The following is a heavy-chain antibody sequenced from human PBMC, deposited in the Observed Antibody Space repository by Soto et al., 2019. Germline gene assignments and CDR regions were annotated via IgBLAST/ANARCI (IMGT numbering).Heavy chain of an antibody. V-gene: IGHV4-39*01. CDR2: IYIGSRT. Sequence: SETLSLTCSVSGDSIRSSSYYWAWIRQPPGKGLEWIGSIYIGSRTFYNPSLKSRVTISADTSKNQFSLNLNSVTAADTAIYYCARRVIVATIDFWGQGTLVTVSS. CDR1: GDSIRSSSYY. CDR3: ARRVIVATIDF. J-gene: IGHJ4*02. D-gene: IGHD5-12*01.